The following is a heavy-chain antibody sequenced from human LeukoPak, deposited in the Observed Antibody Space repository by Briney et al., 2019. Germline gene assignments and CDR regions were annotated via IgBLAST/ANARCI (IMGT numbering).Heavy chain of an antibody. CDR2: ISSSSSYI. Sequence: PGGSLRLSCAASGFTFSSYSMNWVRQAPGKGLEWVSSISSSSSYIYYADSVKGRFTISRDNAKNTLYLQMNSLRAEDTAVYYCAKEPAARLYYFDYWGQGTLVTVSS. CDR1: GFTFSSYS. V-gene: IGHV3-21*04. CDR3: AKEPAARLYYFDY. J-gene: IGHJ4*02. D-gene: IGHD6-6*01.